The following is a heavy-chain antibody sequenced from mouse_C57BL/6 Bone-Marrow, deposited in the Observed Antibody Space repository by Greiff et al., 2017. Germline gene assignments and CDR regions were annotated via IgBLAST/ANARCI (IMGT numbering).Heavy chain of an antibody. CDR3: AIESLVGDWFAY. Sequence: VQLQQPGAELVKPGASVKVSCKASGYAFTSYWMHWVKQRPGQGLEWIGRIHPAGSDTNYNQKFKGKATLTVDKSSSTAYMQLSSLTSEDSAVYYCAIESLVGDWFAYWGQGTLVTVSA. J-gene: IGHJ3*01. V-gene: IGHV1-74*01. CDR2: IHPAGSDT. D-gene: IGHD1-1*01. CDR1: GYAFTSYW.